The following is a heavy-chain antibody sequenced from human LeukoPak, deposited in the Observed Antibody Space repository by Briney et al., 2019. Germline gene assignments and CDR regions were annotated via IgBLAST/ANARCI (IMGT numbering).Heavy chain of an antibody. Sequence: GGSLRLSCAVSGFSFSGYTMNWVRQAPGKGLEWVSSISSTSVYIYYGNSVEGRFTVSRDNAKNSLYLQMDRLRAEDTAVYYCARGTTVITPFESWGQGTLVTVSS. CDR1: GFSFSGYT. D-gene: IGHD4-23*01. J-gene: IGHJ4*02. CDR3: ARGTTVITPFES. V-gene: IGHV3-21*01. CDR2: ISSTSVYI.